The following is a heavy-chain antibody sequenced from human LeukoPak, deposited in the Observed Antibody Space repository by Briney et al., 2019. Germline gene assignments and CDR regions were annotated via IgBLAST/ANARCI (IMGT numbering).Heavy chain of an antibody. CDR2: IYTSGTI. J-gene: IGHJ3*02. V-gene: IGHV4-4*07. D-gene: IGHD5-24*01. Sequence: SETLSLTCTVSGGSISSYYWSWIRQPAGTALEWIGRIYTSGTITYNPSLKSRVTMSVDTSKNQFSLKLSSVTAADTAVYYCARDGYIFSSEAFDIWGQGTMVTVSS. CDR1: GGSISSYY. CDR3: ARDGYIFSSEAFDI.